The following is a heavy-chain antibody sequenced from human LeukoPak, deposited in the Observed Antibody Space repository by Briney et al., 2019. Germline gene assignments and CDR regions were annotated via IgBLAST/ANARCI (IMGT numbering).Heavy chain of an antibody. Sequence: GGSLRLSCVASGFTFDDYAMHWVRQAPGKGLEWDSGISWNSGSIGYADSVKGRFTIARDNAKNSLYLQMNSLRAEDTALYYCAKGGGQWLVESYFDYWGQGTLVTVSS. CDR1: GFTFDDYA. V-gene: IGHV3-9*01. CDR2: ISWNSGSI. J-gene: IGHJ4*02. D-gene: IGHD6-19*01. CDR3: AKGGGQWLVESYFDY.